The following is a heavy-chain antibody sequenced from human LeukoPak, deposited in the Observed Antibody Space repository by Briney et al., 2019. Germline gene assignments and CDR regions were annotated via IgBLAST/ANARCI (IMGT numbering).Heavy chain of an antibody. D-gene: IGHD7-27*01. V-gene: IGHV3-9*01. CDR2: ISWNSGSI. CDR1: GFPFDDYA. CDR3: AKDRTGDLDY. Sequence: GRSLRLSCAASGFPFDDYAMHWVRQAPGKGLEWVSGISWNSGSIGYADSVKGRFTISRDNAKNSLYLQMNSLRAEDTALYYCAKDRTGDLDYWGQGTLVTVSS. J-gene: IGHJ4*02.